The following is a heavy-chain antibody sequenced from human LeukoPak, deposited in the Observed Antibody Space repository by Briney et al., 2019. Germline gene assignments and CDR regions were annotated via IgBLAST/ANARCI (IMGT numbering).Heavy chain of an antibody. CDR3: ARDGIRSVDVTDAFDI. J-gene: IGHJ3*02. CDR2: IQQEGSEK. V-gene: IGHV3-7*03. D-gene: IGHD1-26*01. Sequence: PGGSLRLSCAASGFTFSTYWMSWVRQAPGKGLEWVANIQQEGSEKHYVDSVKGRFTISRDNAKNSLYLQMNSLRAEDTAVYYCARDGIRSVDVTDAFDIWGQGTMVTVSS. CDR1: GFTFSTYW.